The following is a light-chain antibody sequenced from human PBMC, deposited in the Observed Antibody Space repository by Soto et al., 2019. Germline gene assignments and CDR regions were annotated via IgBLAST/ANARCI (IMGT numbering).Light chain of an antibody. Sequence: EIVMTQSPATLSVSPGERATLSCRASQSVSSNLAWYQQKPGQAPRLLIYGASTRATGIPARFSGSGSGTECTLTISSLQSEDFAVYYCQPYNNLPQSTFGQGTKVEIK. CDR2: GAS. V-gene: IGKV3-15*01. CDR3: QPYNNLPQST. CDR1: QSVSSN. J-gene: IGKJ1*01.